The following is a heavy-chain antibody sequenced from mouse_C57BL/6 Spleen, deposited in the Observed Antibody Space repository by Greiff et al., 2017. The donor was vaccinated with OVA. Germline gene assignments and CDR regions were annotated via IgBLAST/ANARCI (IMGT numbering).Heavy chain of an antibody. V-gene: IGHV1-59*01. J-gene: IGHJ1*03. CDR2: IDPSDSYT. CDR1: GYTFTSYW. Sequence: VQLQQPGAELVRPGTSVKLSCKASGYTFTSYWMHWVKQRPGQGLEWIGVIDPSDSYTNYNQKFKGKATLTVDTSSSTAYMQLSSLTSEDSAVYYCARSPLYYGSRGYFDVWGTGTTVTVSS. D-gene: IGHD1-1*01. CDR3: ARSPLYYGSRGYFDV.